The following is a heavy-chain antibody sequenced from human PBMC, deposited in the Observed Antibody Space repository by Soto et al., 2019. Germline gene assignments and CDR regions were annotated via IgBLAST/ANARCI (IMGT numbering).Heavy chain of an antibody. D-gene: IGHD6-19*01. V-gene: IGHV1-2*04. CDR2: INPNSGGT. Sequence: QVQLVQSGAEVKKPGASVKVSCKASGYTFTGYYMHWVRQAPGQGLEWMGWINPNSGGTNYAQKFQGWVTMTRDTSISTAYMELSRLRSDDTAVYYCARNGGEAVAGTYYWFDPWGQGTLVTVSS. CDR3: ARNGGEAVAGTYYWFDP. J-gene: IGHJ5*02. CDR1: GYTFTGYY.